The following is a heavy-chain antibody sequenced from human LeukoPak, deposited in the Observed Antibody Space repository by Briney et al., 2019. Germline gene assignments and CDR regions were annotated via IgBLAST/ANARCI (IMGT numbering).Heavy chain of an antibody. Sequence: GGSLRLSCAASGFIFSSYWMRWVRQPRGKGGEGGANIKNEGSEKYYVDSVKGRFTISRDSAKNSLYLQMNSLRAEDTALYYCARASSLSQRAFDIWGQGTMVTVSA. D-gene: IGHD1-26*01. V-gene: IGHV3-7*03. CDR3: ARASSLSQRAFDI. CDR2: IKNEGSEK. J-gene: IGHJ3*02. CDR1: GFIFSSYW.